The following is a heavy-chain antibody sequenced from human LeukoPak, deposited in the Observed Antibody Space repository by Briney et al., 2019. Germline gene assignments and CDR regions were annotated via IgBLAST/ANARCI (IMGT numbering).Heavy chain of an antibody. Sequence: PGGSLRLSCAASGLTFSSYAMNWVRQAPGKGLEWVAAISGSGSSTYYADSVKGRFTISRDNSKNTLYLQMNSLRAEDTAVYYCAKRYGDYEGNWGQGTLVTVSS. CDR1: GLTFSSYA. J-gene: IGHJ4*02. CDR3: AKRYGDYEGN. V-gene: IGHV3-23*01. CDR2: ISGSGSST. D-gene: IGHD4-17*01.